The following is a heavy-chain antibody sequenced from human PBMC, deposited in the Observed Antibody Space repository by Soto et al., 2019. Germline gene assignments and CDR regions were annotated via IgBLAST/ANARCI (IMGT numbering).Heavy chain of an antibody. Sequence: PSETLSLTCSVSGGSISKFYWSWIRKTAGKGLEWMGRVYATGTTDYNPSLRSRVAMSVDISKKTFSLRLTSVTAADTGVYYCVRDGSKTLRDWFDRWGQGKLVTV. D-gene: IGHD4-17*01. CDR2: VYATGTT. CDR3: VRDGSKTLRDWFDR. V-gene: IGHV4-4*07. CDR1: GGSISKFY. J-gene: IGHJ5*02.